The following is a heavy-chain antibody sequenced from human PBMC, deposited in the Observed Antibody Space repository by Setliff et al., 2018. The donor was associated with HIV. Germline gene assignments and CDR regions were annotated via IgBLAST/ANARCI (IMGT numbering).Heavy chain of an antibody. J-gene: IGHJ6*03. V-gene: IGHV1-18*01. CDR2: IGPYNDRT. D-gene: IGHD2-21*01. CDR1: GYMFIAYG. CDR3: ARLSIPAYYYMDV. Sequence: ASVKVSCKTSGYMFIAYGMSWVRRAPGQGLEWRGWIGPYNDRTEYAQEFQGRVSLTIDTSASTAYMELRSLRSDDTAVYYCARLSIPAYYYMDVWGKGTTVTVSS.